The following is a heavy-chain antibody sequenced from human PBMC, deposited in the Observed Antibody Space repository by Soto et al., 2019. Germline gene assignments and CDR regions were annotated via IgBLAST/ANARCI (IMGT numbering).Heavy chain of an antibody. D-gene: IGHD1-7*01. J-gene: IGHJ4*02. CDR1: GFTFSSYG. CDR2: ISYDGSNK. V-gene: IGHV3-30*03. CDR3: ATNPSTNWNYAIDY. Sequence: QVQLVESGGGVVQPGRSLRLSCAASGFTFSSYGMHWVRQAPGKGLEWVAVISYDGSNKYYADSVKGRFTISRDNSKNTLYLQLNSLLAEDTAVYYCATNPSTNWNYAIDYWGQGTLVTVSS.